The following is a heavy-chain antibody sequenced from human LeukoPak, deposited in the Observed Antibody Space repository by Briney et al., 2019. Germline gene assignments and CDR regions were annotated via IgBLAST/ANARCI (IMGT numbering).Heavy chain of an antibody. CDR2: ISSTSTTI. D-gene: IGHD5-24*01. J-gene: IGHJ4*02. CDR1: GFTFSTYS. CDR3: ASPGRRDGY. V-gene: IGHV3-48*02. Sequence: GGSLRLSCAASGFTFSTYSMNWVRPAPGKGLEWISYISSTSTTIYYADSVKGRFTISRDNAKNSLYLQMNSLKDEDTAVYYCASPGRRDGYWGQGTLVTVSS.